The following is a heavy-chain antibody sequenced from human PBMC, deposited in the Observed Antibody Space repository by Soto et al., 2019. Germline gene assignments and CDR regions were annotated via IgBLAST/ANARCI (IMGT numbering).Heavy chain of an antibody. J-gene: IGHJ4*02. CDR2: VSGSGSTT. Sequence: GGSLRLSCAASGVTFCSYAMGWVRLAPGKGLEWVSSVSGSGSTTYYADSVKGRFTISRDNSKNMVYLQMNSLRAEDTAVYYCAKTGQLDYWGQGTLVTVSS. CDR1: GVTFCSYA. V-gene: IGHV3-23*01. CDR3: AKTGQLDY.